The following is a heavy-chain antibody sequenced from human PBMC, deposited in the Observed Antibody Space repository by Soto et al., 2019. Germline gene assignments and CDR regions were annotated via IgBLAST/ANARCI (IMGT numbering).Heavy chain of an antibody. V-gene: IGHV1-46*01. CDR2: VNPSGGST. CDR1: GYIFTAYS. Sequence: QVQLVQSGAEVKKPGASVKVSCKASGYIFTAYSMHWVRQAPGQGLEWMGVVNPSGGSTNYAQKCQGSITMTRDTSTSTDYMDLSSLTSEDTAVYYCAREENCSDGICYSEYFQRWGQGTLVTVSS. CDR3: AREENCSDGICYSEYFQR. D-gene: IGHD2-15*01. J-gene: IGHJ1*01.